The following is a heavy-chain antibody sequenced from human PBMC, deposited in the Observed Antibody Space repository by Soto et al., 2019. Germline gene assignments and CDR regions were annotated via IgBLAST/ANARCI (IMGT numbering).Heavy chain of an antibody. CDR1: GFTFSSYW. D-gene: IGHD6-13*01. CDR2: IKQDGSEK. V-gene: IGHV3-7*03. J-gene: IGHJ2*01. CDR3: AREKLRIAGTGAYWYFDR. Sequence: EVQLVESGGGLVQPGGSLRLSCAASGFTFSSYWMSWVRQAPGKGLEWVANIKQDGSEKYYVDSVKGRFTISRDNAKNPLCLQMHSLRDEDTAVYYCAREKLRIAGTGAYWYFDRWGRGTLVTVTT.